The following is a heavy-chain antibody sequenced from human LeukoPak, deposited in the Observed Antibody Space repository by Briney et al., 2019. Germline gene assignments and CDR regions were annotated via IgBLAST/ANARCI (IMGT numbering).Heavy chain of an antibody. CDR3: ARGYYGMDG. CDR2: INPKTGDT. CDR1: GYTFTGQY. V-gene: IGHV1-2*02. Sequence: GASVKVSCKVSGYTFTGQYLYWARQTPGQGLEWMGWINPKTGDTDSAQNFQGRVTMTRDTSITTVYMELSSLTSDDTAVYYCARGYYGMDGWGQGTTVTVSS. J-gene: IGHJ6*02.